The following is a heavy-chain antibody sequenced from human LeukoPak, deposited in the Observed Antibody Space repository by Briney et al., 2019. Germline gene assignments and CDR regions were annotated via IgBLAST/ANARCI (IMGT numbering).Heavy chain of an antibody. D-gene: IGHD6-19*01. V-gene: IGHV4-4*07. CDR2: IYISGNT. J-gene: IGHJ3*02. CDR1: GGSISSYY. CDR3: TRGWSSAGVFDT. Sequence: SETLSLTCTVSGGSISSYYWSWIRQPAGKGLEWIGRIYISGNTDQNPSLKSRVTVSMDSSKNQFSLEMKSVTAADTAVYYCTRGWSSAGVFDTWGQGTVVTVSS.